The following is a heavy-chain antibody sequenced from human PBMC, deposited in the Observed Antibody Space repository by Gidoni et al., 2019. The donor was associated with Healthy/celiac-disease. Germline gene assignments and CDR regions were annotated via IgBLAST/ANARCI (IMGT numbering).Heavy chain of an antibody. CDR1: GLTFSSYW. CDR3: ARDVYYFDY. V-gene: IGHV3-7*01. J-gene: IGHJ4*02. Sequence: EVQLVESGGGLVQPGGSLRLSCAASGLTFSSYWMSWVRQAPGKGLEWVANIKQDGSEKYYVDSVKGRFTISRDNAKNSLYLQMNSLRAEDTAVYYCARDVYYFDYWGQGTLVTVSS. CDR2: IKQDGSEK. D-gene: IGHD2-8*01.